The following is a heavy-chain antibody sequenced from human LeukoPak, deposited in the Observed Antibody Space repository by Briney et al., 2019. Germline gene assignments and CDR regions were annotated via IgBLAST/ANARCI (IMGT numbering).Heavy chain of an antibody. V-gene: IGHV4-59*08. CDR2: IFYSGST. J-gene: IGHJ5*02. CDR3: ARDGETCERCKTGLQFDP. Sequence: SETLSLTCTVSGGSISNYYWSWIRQPPGKGLEWIGYIFYSGSTNYNPSLKSRVTISVDTSKNQFSLKLSSVTAADTAVYYCARDGETCERCKTGLQFDPWGQGTLVTVSS. D-gene: IGHD5-24*01. CDR1: GGSISNYY.